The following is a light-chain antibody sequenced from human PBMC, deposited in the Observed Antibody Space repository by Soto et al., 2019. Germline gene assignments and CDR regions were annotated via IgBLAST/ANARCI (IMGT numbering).Light chain of an antibody. CDR3: ISYTNSDARV. CDR1: NSDIGAYSR. Sequence: QSALTQPASVSGSPGQSITISCTGTNSDIGAYSRVCWYQQHPGKVPKLMIYDVSNRPSGVSNRFSGSKSGNTASLTISGLQAEYEADYYCISYTNSDARVFGGGTKVTVL. V-gene: IGLV2-14*03. J-gene: IGLJ3*02. CDR2: DVS.